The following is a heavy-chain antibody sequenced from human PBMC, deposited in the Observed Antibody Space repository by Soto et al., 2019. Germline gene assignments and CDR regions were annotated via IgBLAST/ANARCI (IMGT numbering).Heavy chain of an antibody. CDR2: IYPRDSHT. V-gene: IGHV5-51*01. CDR3: ARFAATSGINAFDV. D-gene: IGHD1-1*01. Sequence: GESLKISCQGSGYTFTNYWIVWVRQLPGKGLEWMGIIYPRDSHTTCSPSFQGQVTISDDKSLNSAFLQWSSLKASDTATYYCARFAATSGINAFDVWGPGTMVT. CDR1: GYTFTNYW. J-gene: IGHJ3*01.